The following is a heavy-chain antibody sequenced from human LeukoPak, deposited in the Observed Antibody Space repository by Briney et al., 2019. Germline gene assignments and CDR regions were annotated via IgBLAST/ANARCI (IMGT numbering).Heavy chain of an antibody. V-gene: IGHV3-7*03. CDR1: GFTFSSSW. CDR2: IKQDGSEK. J-gene: IGHJ4*02. Sequence: GGSLRLSCVASGFTFSSSWMSWVRQAPGKGLEWAANIKQDGSEKSYVESVRGRFTISRDNAKNSLYLQLNSLRAEDTALYYCARDNPPDYWGQGTLVTVSS. CDR3: ARDNPPDY.